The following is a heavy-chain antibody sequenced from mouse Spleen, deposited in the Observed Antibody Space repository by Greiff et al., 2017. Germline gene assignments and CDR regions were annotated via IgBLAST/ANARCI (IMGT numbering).Heavy chain of an antibody. J-gene: IGHJ2*01. Sequence: EVQLVESGGDLVKPGGSLKLSCAASGFTFSSYGMSWVRQTPDKRLEWVATISSGGSYTYYPDSVKGRFTISRDNAKNTLYLQMSSLKSEDTAMYYCARGGYENYFDYWGQGTTLTVSS. V-gene: IGHV5-6*01. CDR3: ARGGYENYFDY. CDR1: GFTFSSYG. CDR2: ISSGGSYT. D-gene: IGHD2-2*01.